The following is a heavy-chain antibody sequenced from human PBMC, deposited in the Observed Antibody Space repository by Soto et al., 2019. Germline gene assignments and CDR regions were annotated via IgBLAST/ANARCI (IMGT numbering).Heavy chain of an antibody. CDR2: IYSGGST. CDR1: RFTVSSNY. D-gene: IGHD3-10*01. Sequence: PGGSLRLSCAASRFTVSSNYMSWVRQAPGKGLEWVSVIYSGGSTYYADSVKGRFTISRDNSKNTLYLQMNSLRAEDTAVYYCARDQRGLDYDGSGSYSTVGMDVWGQGTTVTVSS. CDR3: ARDQRGLDYDGSGSYSTVGMDV. J-gene: IGHJ6*02. V-gene: IGHV3-53*01.